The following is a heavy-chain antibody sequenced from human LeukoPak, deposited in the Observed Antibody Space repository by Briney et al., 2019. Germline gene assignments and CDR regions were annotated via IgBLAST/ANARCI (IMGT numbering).Heavy chain of an antibody. CDR1: GGSISSGGYY. CDR2: IYHSGST. J-gene: IGHJ6*02. D-gene: IGHD3-22*01. CDR3: ARGRAMIVVAKSGGGSYGMDV. V-gene: IGHV4-61*08. Sequence: SETLSLTCTVSGGSISSGGYYWSWIRQPPGKGLEWIGYIYHSGSTYYNPSLKSRVTISVDTSKNQFSLKLSSVTAADTAVYYCARGRAMIVVAKSGGGSYGMDVWGQGTTVTVSS.